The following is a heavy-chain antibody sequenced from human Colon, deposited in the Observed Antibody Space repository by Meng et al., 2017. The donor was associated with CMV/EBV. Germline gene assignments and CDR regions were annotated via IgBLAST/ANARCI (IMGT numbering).Heavy chain of an antibody. D-gene: IGHD6-13*01. CDR3: VRLRGNSWLDY. CDR1: CDRVSSNDAT. Sequence: QGQLQQAGPGLVKTSETPFFTFAIFCDRVSSNDATLNWIRQSPSGGLEWLGRTYYRSTWYNDYAESVRSRISINQDTSKNHFSLQLNSVTPEDTAMYYCVRLRGNSWLDYWGQGTLVTVSS. CDR2: TYYRSTWYN. J-gene: IGHJ4*02. V-gene: IGHV6-1*01.